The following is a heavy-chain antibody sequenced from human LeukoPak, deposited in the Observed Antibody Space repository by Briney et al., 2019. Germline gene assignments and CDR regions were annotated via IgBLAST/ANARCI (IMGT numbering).Heavy chain of an antibody. CDR3: ARQTGSGLFTLP. CDR2: IYYSGNT. V-gene: IGHV4-39*01. Sequence: PSETLSLTCTVSGGSISSYYWSWIRQPPGKGLEWIGSIYYSGNTYYNASLKSQVSISIDTSKNQFSLRLTSVTAADTAVYYCARQTGSGLFTLPGGQGTLVTVSS. CDR1: GGSISSYY. D-gene: IGHD3/OR15-3a*01. J-gene: IGHJ4*02.